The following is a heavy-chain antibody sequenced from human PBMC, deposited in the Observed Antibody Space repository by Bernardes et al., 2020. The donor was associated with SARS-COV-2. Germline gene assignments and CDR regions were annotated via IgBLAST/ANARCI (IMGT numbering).Heavy chain of an antibody. J-gene: IGHJ6*02. CDR2: INPNSGGT. CDR3: AIPPTNYDRYGMDV. D-gene: IGHD3-22*01. Sequence: KVSCKASGYPFTGYYMHWVRQAPGQGLEWMGWINPNSGGTNYAQKFQGRVTMTRDTSISTAYMELSRLRSDDTAVYYCAIPPTNYDRYGMDVWGQGTTVTVSS. V-gene: IGHV1-2*02. CDR1: GYPFTGYY.